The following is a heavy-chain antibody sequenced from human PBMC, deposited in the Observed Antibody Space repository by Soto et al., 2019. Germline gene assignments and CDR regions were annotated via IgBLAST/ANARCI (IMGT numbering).Heavy chain of an antibody. CDR3: ARGLVATIFHYYYGMDV. J-gene: IGHJ6*02. D-gene: IGHD5-12*01. Sequence: ASVKVSCKASGYTFTGYYMHWVRQAPGQGLEWMGWINPNSGGTNYAQKFQGWVTMTRDTSISTAYMELSRLRSDDTAVYYCARGLVATIFHYYYGMDVWGPGTTVTVSS. CDR1: GYTFTGYY. CDR2: INPNSGGT. V-gene: IGHV1-2*04.